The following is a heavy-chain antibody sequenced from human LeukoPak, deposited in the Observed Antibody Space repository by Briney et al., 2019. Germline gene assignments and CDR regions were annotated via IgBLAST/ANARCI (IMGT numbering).Heavy chain of an antibody. J-gene: IGHJ4*02. CDR1: GFTFSSYA. CDR2: ISGSGGST. V-gene: IGHV3-23*01. CDR3: AKTTTYYYDSSGYYPGDFDY. Sequence: GGSLRLSCAASGFTFSSYAMSWVRQAPGKGLEWVSAISGSGGSTYYADSVKGRFTISRDNSKNTLYLQMNSLRAEDTAVYYCAKTTTYYYDSSGYYPGDFDYWGQGTLVTVSS. D-gene: IGHD3-22*01.